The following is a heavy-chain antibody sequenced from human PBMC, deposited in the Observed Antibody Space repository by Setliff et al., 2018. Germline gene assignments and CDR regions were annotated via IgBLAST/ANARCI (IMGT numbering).Heavy chain of an antibody. CDR3: ARERQGGFLEWSPFDS. CDR2: VYSHGDT. CDR1: DGLIYDHW. J-gene: IGHJ4*02. Sequence: PSETLSLTCSVSDGLIYDHWWTWVRQTAGEGLQWIGRVYSHGDTEYNPSLKSRVTISVDTPNNQFSLHLTSVTAADTARYFCARERQGGFLEWSPFDSWGRGILVTVSS. D-gene: IGHD3-3*01. V-gene: IGHV4-4*07.